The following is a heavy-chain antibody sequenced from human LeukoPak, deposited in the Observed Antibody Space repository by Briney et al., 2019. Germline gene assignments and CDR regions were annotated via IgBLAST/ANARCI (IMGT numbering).Heavy chain of an antibody. V-gene: IGHV1-8*01. CDR1: GYTFTKYY. J-gene: IGHJ5*02. D-gene: IGHD6-6*01. CDR2: MNPNSGNT. Sequence: GASVKVSCKASGYTFTKYYIHWVRQAPGQGLEWMGWMNPNSGNTGYAQKFQGRVTMTRNTSITTAYMELSSLRSEDTAVYYCARSFEQQLVHWFDPWGQGTLVTVSS. CDR3: ARSFEQQLVHWFDP.